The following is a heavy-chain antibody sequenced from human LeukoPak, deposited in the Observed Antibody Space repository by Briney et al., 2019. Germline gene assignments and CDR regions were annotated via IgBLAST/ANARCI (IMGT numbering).Heavy chain of an antibody. D-gene: IGHD5-24*01. CDR1: GFNFSPYA. Sequence: GGSLRLSCVASGFNFSPYAVHWVRQAPGKGLEWVAIISNDGTTESYTDSVKGRFTISRDNFKNTLYLQMNGLRLEDTAVYYCAREGDGYNGYWGQGTLVTVSS. CDR2: ISNDGTTE. CDR3: AREGDGYNGY. V-gene: IGHV3-30-3*01. J-gene: IGHJ4*02.